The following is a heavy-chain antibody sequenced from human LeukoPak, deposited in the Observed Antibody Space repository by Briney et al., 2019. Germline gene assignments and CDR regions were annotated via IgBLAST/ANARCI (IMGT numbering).Heavy chain of an antibody. V-gene: IGHV4-59*01. CDR2: IYYSGST. D-gene: IGHD3-3*01. Sequence: SETLSLTCTVSGGSISSYYWSWIRQPPGKGLEWIGYIYYSGSTNYNPSLKSRVTISVDTSKNQFSLKLSSVTAADTAVYYCARAGLGGGDYNWFDPWGQGTLVTVSS. J-gene: IGHJ5*02. CDR3: ARAGLGGGDYNWFDP. CDR1: GGSISSYY.